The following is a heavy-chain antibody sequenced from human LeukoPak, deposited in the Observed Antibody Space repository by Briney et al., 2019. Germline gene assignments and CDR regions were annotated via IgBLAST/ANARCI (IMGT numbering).Heavy chain of an antibody. Sequence: GGSLRLSCAASGFTFDDYGMSWVRQAPGKGLEWVSGINWNGGSTGYADSVKGRFTISRDNAKNSLYLQMNSLRADDTAMYYCARVSRVAYSSSWYLDYWGQGTLVTVSS. D-gene: IGHD6-13*01. CDR1: GFTFDDYG. CDR3: ARVSRVAYSSSWYLDY. J-gene: IGHJ4*02. V-gene: IGHV3-20*04. CDR2: INWNGGST.